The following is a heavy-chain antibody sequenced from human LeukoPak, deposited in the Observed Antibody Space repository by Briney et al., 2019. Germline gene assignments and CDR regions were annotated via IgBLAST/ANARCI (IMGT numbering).Heavy chain of an antibody. CDR1: GGSINTYY. V-gene: IGHV4-59*01. J-gene: IGHJ4*02. D-gene: IGHD5-12*01. CDR3: ARVRGIVATVNYFDY. CDR2: IYSGGRT. Sequence: SETLSLTCTVSGGSINTYYWNWIRQPPGKGLEWIGYIYSGGRTNYNPSLKSRVTISVDTSKNQFSLKLSSVTAADTAVYYCARVRGIVATVNYFDYWGQGTLVTVSS.